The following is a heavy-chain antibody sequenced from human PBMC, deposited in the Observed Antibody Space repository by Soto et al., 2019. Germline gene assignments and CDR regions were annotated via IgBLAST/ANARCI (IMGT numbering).Heavy chain of an antibody. V-gene: IGHV4-30-2*01. CDR3: ARGTSYCGGDCSYFQH. J-gene: IGHJ1*01. CDR2: IYHSGST. D-gene: IGHD2-21*02. Sequence: SETLSLTCTVSGGSISSGGYSWSWIRQPPGKGLEWIGYIYHSGSTYYNPSLKSRVTISVDRSKNQFSLKLSSVTAADTAVYYCARGTSYCGGDCSYFQHWGQGTLVTVSS. CDR1: GGSISSGGYS.